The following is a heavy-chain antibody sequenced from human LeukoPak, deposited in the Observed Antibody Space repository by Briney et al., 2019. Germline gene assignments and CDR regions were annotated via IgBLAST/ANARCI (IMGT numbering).Heavy chain of an antibody. V-gene: IGHV3-53*01. Sequence: GGSLRLSCAASGFTVSSNYMSWVRQAPGKGLEWVSVIYSGGSTYYADSVKGRFTISRDNSKNTLYLQMNSLRAEDTAVYYCARVDTAMADSSYYYYYYVDVWGKGTTVTVSS. CDR2: IYSGGST. J-gene: IGHJ6*03. D-gene: IGHD5-18*01. CDR1: GFTVSSNY. CDR3: ARVDTAMADSSYYYYYYVDV.